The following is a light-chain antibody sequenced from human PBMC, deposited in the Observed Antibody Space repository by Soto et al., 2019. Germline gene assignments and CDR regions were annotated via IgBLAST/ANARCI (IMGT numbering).Light chain of an antibody. CDR3: QQYVTSPRT. Sequence: EIVLTQSPGTLSLSPGETATLSCRVSQSLRATYVAWYQQRPGQAPRLLIYGASFRATGIPARFSGRGSGTDFTLSISRLEPEDFAVYYCQQYVTSPRTFGQGTKVDIK. V-gene: IGKV3-20*01. CDR1: QSLRATY. CDR2: GAS. J-gene: IGKJ1*01.